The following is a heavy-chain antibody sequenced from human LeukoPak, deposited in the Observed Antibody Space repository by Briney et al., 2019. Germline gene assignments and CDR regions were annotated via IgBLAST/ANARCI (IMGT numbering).Heavy chain of an antibody. CDR3: SRPRFPYYRLSGADYYYMDV. J-gene: IGHJ6*03. CDR2: IIPIFGTA. CDR1: GGTFNNYA. V-gene: IGHV1-69*06. D-gene: IGHD3-10*01. Sequence: SVTVSCKASGGTFNNYAISWVRQAPGQGLEWMGGIIPIFGTANYAQKFQGRVMITAHKSTSTAYMELSSLRFDDSAVYYCSRPRFPYYRLSGADYYYMDVWGKGTTVTVSS.